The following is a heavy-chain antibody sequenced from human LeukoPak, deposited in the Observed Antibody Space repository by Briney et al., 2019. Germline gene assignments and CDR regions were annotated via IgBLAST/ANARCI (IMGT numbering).Heavy chain of an antibody. CDR1: GFTFSGYA. Sequence: GGSLRLSCATSGFTFSGYAMNWVRQAPGKGLEWVSTISNSGSNIYYADSVKGRFTISRDNAKNSLYLQMNNLRAEDTAVYYCARDAQRLVVPATNWFDPWGQGTLVIVSS. CDR2: ISNSGSNI. D-gene: IGHD2-2*01. J-gene: IGHJ5*02. V-gene: IGHV3-21*01. CDR3: ARDAQRLVVPATNWFDP.